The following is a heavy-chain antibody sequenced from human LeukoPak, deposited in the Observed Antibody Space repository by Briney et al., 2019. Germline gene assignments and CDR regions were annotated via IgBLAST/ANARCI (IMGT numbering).Heavy chain of an antibody. D-gene: IGHD3-22*01. CDR1: GFALSSHW. J-gene: IGHJ3*02. CDR2: VNRDGSET. V-gene: IGHV3-7*03. Sequence: GGSLRLSCAASGFALSSHWMTWVRQVPGRGPEWVANVNRDGSETYYLDSVKGRFTISKDNAKNSLYLQMNSLRAEDTALYYCAKVGSSGAFDIWGQGTMVTVSS. CDR3: AKVGSSGAFDI.